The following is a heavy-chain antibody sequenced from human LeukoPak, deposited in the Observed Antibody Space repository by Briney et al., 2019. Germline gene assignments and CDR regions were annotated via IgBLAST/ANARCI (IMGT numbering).Heavy chain of an antibody. CDR3: AKERGSGSYIFDY. V-gene: IGHV3-23*01. CDR2: ISGSGGST. Sequence: PGGSLRLSCAASGFTFSSYAMSWVRQAPGKGLEWVSAISGSGGSTYYADSVKGRFTISRDNSKNALYLQMSSLRAEDTVVYYCAKERGSGSYIFDYWGQGTLVTVSS. J-gene: IGHJ4*02. D-gene: IGHD1-26*01. CDR1: GFTFSSYA.